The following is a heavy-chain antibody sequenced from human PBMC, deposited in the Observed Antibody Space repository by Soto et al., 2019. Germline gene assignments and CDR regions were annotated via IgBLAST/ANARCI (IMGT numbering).Heavy chain of an antibody. CDR1: GFTFSNYA. Sequence: VQLLESGGELVQPGGSLRLSCAASGFTFSNYAMSWVRQAPGKGLEWVSALSATGGAIYYADSVKGRFTISRDNSNNTLYLQMRSLRAEDTAIYFCAKYSSSRPYYYGMDVWGQGTTVTVSS. CDR3: AKYSSSRPYYYGMDV. D-gene: IGHD6-13*01. J-gene: IGHJ6*02. CDR2: LSATGGAI. V-gene: IGHV3-23*01.